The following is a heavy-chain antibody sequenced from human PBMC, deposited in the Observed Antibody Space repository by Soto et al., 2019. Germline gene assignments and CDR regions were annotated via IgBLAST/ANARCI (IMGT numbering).Heavy chain of an antibody. V-gene: IGHV1-18*01. J-gene: IGHJ6*02. CDR2: ISAYNDYT. CDR3: ARGGYYDNSWGKLSHYGLDV. Sequence: QVQLVQSAAEVKKPGASVKVSCKASGYTFIRYGITWVRQAPGQGLEWMGWISAYNDYTIYAQKLQGRVTMTTDTSTXXXYXKRRGLKSDDTAVYYCARGGYYDNSWGKLSHYGLDVWGQGTSVTVSS. D-gene: IGHD3-16*01. CDR1: GYTFIRYG.